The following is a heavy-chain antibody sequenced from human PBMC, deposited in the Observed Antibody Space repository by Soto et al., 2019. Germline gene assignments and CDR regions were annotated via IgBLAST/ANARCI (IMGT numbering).Heavy chain of an antibody. CDR3: VRDRAYSDFWSGYFRPYYNGLDV. CDR2: ISAYNGIT. V-gene: IGHV1-18*04. Sequence: GASVKVSCKASGYSFTTYGFSWVRQAPGQGLEWMGWISAYNGITNYTQKFQGRVTLTTDTSTSTADMELRSLRSDDTAVYYCVRDRAYSDFWSGYFRPYYNGLDVWGQGTTVTVSS. D-gene: IGHD3-3*01. CDR1: GYSFTTYG. J-gene: IGHJ6*02.